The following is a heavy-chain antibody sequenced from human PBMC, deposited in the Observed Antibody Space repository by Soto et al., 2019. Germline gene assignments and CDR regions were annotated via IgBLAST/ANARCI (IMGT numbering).Heavy chain of an antibody. CDR3: ARGATVKSYGMDV. D-gene: IGHD3-10*01. V-gene: IGHV4-61*01. CDR1: GGSVSSSTYY. J-gene: IGHJ6*02. Sequence: PSETLSLTCTVSGGSVSSSTYYWSWIRQPPGKGLEWIGYIYYSGSTNYNPSLKSRVTISIDTSKSQFSLKVTSVTAADTAVYSCARGATVKSYGMDVWGQGTTVTVSS. CDR2: IYYSGST.